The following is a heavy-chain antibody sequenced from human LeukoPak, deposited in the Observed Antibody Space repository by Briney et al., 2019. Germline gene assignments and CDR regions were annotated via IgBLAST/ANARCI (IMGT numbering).Heavy chain of an antibody. CDR1: GFTFSSYA. V-gene: IGHV3-66*01. CDR2: IYSGGST. D-gene: IGHD5-18*01. J-gene: IGHJ4*02. Sequence: GGSLRLSCAASGFTFSSYAMSWVRRAPGKGLEWVSVIYSGGSTYYADSVKGRFTISRDNSKNTLYLQMNSLRAEDTAVYYCAREGVDTAMVPYFDYWGQGTLVTVSS. CDR3: AREGVDTAMVPYFDY.